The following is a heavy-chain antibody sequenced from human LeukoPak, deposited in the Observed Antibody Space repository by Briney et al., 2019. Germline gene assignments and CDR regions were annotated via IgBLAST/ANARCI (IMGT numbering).Heavy chain of an antibody. Sequence: GGSLRLSCETSGFTFGHYGIHWVRQVPGMGLEWVAFIKYDGSKIYYAESVQGRFTISRDNSKNNLFLQMTRMRPQDTAVYYCATDGVPSATALANWGQGTLVTVSS. CDR1: GFTFGHYG. CDR2: IKYDGSKI. V-gene: IGHV3-30*02. D-gene: IGHD2/OR15-2a*01. CDR3: ATDGVPSATALAN. J-gene: IGHJ4*02.